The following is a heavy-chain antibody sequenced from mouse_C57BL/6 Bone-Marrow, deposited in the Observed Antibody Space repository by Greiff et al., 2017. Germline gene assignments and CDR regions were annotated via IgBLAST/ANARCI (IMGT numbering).Heavy chain of an antibody. V-gene: IGHV1-55*01. CDR2: IYPGSGST. CDR3: SRPYDRNYWYFDV. Sequence: VQLQQPGAELVKPGASVKMSCKASGYTFTSYWINWVKQRHGQGLVWIGDIYPGSGSTNYNEKFKSKATLTVDTSSSTAYMQISSLTSDDSAVYYCSRPYDRNYWYFDVWDTGTTVTVTS. CDR1: GYTFTSYW. J-gene: IGHJ1*03. D-gene: IGHD2-10*01.